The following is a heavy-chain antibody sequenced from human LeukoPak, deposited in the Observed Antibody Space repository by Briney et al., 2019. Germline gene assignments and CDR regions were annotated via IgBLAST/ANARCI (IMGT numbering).Heavy chain of an antibody. Sequence: ESAKIPSQASTHTFTIYGIARITQMPGKGLEWMAPIYPVDSDTRYSPSFQDQDTISADNSLSTAYLQWSSLKASDTAMYYRATMLDGIAVGPDAFDIWGQGTMVTVSS. V-gene: IGHV5-51*01. CDR1: THTFTIYG. J-gene: IGHJ3*02. CDR2: IYPVDSDT. D-gene: IGHD6-19*01. CDR3: ATMLDGIAVGPDAFDI.